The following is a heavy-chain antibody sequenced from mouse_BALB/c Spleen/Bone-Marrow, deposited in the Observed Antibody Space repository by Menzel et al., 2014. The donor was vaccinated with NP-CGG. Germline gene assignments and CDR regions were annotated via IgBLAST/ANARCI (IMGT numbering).Heavy chain of an antibody. V-gene: IGHV2-6-1*01. J-gene: IGHJ4*01. Sequence: QVQLKDSGPGLVAPSQSLSITCTISGFSLTSYGVHWVRQPPEKGLEWLVVIWSDGSTTYNSALKSRLSISKDNSKSQVSLKMNSLQTDDTARYYCARQKYGYAMDYWGQGTSVTVSS. D-gene: IGHD1-1*02. CDR2: IWSDGST. CDR1: GFSLTSYG. CDR3: ARQKYGYAMDY.